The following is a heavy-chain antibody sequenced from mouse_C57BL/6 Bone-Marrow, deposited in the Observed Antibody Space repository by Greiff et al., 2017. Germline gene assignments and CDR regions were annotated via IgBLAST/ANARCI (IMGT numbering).Heavy chain of an antibody. J-gene: IGHJ2*01. D-gene: IGHD1-1*01. CDR1: GYTFTSYW. CDR2: IDPSDSYT. Sequence: QVQLQQPGAELVMPGASVKLSCKASGYTFTSYWMHWVKQRPGQGLEWIGEIDPSDSYTNYNQKFKGKSTLTVDKSSSTAYMQLSSLTSEDSAVYYCAREVSDGSSYYFDYWGQGTTLTVSS. CDR3: AREVSDGSSYYFDY. V-gene: IGHV1-69*01.